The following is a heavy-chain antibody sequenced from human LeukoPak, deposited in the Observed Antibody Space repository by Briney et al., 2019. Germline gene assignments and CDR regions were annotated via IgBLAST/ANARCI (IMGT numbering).Heavy chain of an antibody. CDR2: FDPEDGET. CDR3: ATALSLPRYDSSYGWFDP. Sequence: ASVKVSCKVSGYTLTELSMHWVRQAPGKGLEWMGGFDPEDGETIYAQKFQGRVTMTEDTSTDTAYMELSSLRSEDTAVYYCATALSLPRYDSSYGWFDPWGQGTLVTVSS. J-gene: IGHJ5*02. D-gene: IGHD3-22*01. CDR1: GYTLTELS. V-gene: IGHV1-24*01.